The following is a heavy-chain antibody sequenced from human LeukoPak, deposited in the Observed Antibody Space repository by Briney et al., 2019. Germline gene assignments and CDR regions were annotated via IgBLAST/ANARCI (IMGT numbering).Heavy chain of an antibody. D-gene: IGHD3-22*01. CDR1: GFTFSDYY. V-gene: IGHV3-11*03. CDR2: ISSSSSYT. CDR3: ARLDDMAFDY. Sequence: GGSLRLSCAASGFTFSDYYMSWIRQAPGKGLEWVSYISSSSSYTNYADSVKGRFTISRDNSKNTLYLQMNSLRAEDTAVYYCARLDDMAFDYWGQGTLVTVSS. J-gene: IGHJ4*02.